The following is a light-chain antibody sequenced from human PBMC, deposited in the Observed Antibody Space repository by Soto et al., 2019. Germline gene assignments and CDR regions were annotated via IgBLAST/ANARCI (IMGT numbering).Light chain of an antibody. Sequence: QSALTQPPSVSGAPGQRVTISCTGSSSNVGAGYYVHWYQQLPGTAPKLLIYGNNNRPSGVPDRFSVSTSGTSASLAITGLQAEDEADYHCQSYDSSLRAPVFGGGIKLTVL. V-gene: IGLV1-40*01. CDR3: QSYDSSLRAPV. CDR2: GNN. J-gene: IGLJ2*01. CDR1: SSNVGAGYY.